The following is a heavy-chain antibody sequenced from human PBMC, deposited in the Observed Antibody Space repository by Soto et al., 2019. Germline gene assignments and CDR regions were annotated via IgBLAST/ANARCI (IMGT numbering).Heavy chain of an antibody. V-gene: IGHV3-23*01. J-gene: IGHJ4*02. CDR2: ISGSGGST. Sequence: SGGSLRLSCAASGFTFSSYAMSWVRQAPGKGLEWVSAISGSGGSTYYADSVKGRFTISRDNSKNTLYLQMNSLRAEDTAVYYCAKFQKVVGATQALFDYWGQGTLVTVSS. D-gene: IGHD1-26*01. CDR3: AKFQKVVGATQALFDY. CDR1: GFTFSSYA.